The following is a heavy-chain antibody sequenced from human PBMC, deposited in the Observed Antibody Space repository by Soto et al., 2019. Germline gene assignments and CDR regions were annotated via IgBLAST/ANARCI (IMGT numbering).Heavy chain of an antibody. D-gene: IGHD2-15*01. CDR1: GFTFSSCA. Sequence: EVQLLESGGGFVQPGGSLRLSCAASGFTFSSCAMTWVRQAPGKGLEWVLCISGSGDSTYYADSVKGRFTISRDTSKNTVYLQMNSLRADDTAVYYCAKGHPGGSCYSGIDCWGQGTLVTVSS. CDR2: ISGSGDST. J-gene: IGHJ4*02. V-gene: IGHV3-23*01. CDR3: AKGHPGGSCYSGIDC.